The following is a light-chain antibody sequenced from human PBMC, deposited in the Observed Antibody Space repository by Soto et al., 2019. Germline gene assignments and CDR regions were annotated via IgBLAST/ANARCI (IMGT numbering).Light chain of an antibody. V-gene: IGKV1-12*01. CDR3: QQANRFPYS. Sequence: DIQMSQSPSSASASVGDRVTITCRASQDFNNRLAWYQQTPGKAPKLLIYAASSLQPGVPSRFSGSGSGTDFTLTISSLQLEDFATYYCQQANRFPYSFGQGTKLEMK. CDR2: AAS. J-gene: IGKJ2*03. CDR1: QDFNNR.